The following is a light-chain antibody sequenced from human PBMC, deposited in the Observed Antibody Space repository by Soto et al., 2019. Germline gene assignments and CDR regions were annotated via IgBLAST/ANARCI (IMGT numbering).Light chain of an antibody. V-gene: IGKV3-20*01. CDR1: QSVSSSY. CDR3: QPYGSSSWT. CDR2: GAS. J-gene: IGKJ1*01. Sequence: EIVLTQSPGTLSLSPGERATLSCRASQSVSSSYLAWYQQKAGQAPRLLIYGASSRATGIPDRFSGSGSGSDFTLTISRLEPEDFAVYYCQPYGSSSWTFGQGTKVEIK.